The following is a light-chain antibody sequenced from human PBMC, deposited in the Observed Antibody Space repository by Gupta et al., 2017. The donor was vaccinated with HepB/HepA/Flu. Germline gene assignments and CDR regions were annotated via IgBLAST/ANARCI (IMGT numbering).Light chain of an antibody. CDR1: SSDIGTYDL. Sequence: QSALTQPASVSGSPGQSITISCTGTSSDIGTYDLVSWYQQHPGKAPNLMIYEVTKRPSGVSNRFSGSKSGNRASLTISGLQAEDEADYYCGAYGGIVSMVVFGGGTKLTVL. CDR2: EVT. V-gene: IGLV2-23*02. J-gene: IGLJ2*01. CDR3: GAYGGIVSMVV.